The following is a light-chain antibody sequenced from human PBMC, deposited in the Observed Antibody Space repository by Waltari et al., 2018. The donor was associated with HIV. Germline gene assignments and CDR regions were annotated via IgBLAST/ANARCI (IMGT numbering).Light chain of an antibody. Sequence: DIVLTQSPGTLSLSPGERATLACRASQRVTSNYLAWYQQKTGQATWLLIYDASTRATGISDRFSGSGSGTGFTLTITRLEPEDFAVYYCQQYGSSPITFGQGTRLEIK. CDR3: QQYGSSPIT. J-gene: IGKJ5*01. CDR1: QRVTSNY. CDR2: DAS. V-gene: IGKV3-20*01.